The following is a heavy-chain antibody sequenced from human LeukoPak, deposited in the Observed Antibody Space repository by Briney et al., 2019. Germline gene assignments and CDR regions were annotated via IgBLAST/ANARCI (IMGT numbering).Heavy chain of an antibody. CDR3: ARDRYCSSTSCEPIDAFDI. V-gene: IGHV3-30-3*01. J-gene: IGHJ3*02. Sequence: GGSLRLSCAASGFTFSSYAMHWVRQAPGRGLEWVAVISYDGSNKYYADSVKGRFTISRDNSKNTLYLQMNSLRAEDTAVYYCARDRYCSSTSCEPIDAFDIWGQGTMVTVSS. CDR2: ISYDGSNK. D-gene: IGHD2-2*01. CDR1: GFTFSSYA.